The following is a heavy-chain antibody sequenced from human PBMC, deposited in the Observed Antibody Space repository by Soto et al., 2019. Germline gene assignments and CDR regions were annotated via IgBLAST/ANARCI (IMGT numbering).Heavy chain of an antibody. Sequence: QPGGSPRLSCAASGFSFSISPMHWVRQAPGKGPEWVALISYDGTNKFYADSVKGRFTISRDNSKSTLYLQVDSLRPEDAAVYYCARDPKTSGGQHWAFNYFDSWGQGTLVTVSS. V-gene: IGHV3-30-3*01. J-gene: IGHJ4*02. CDR3: ARDPKTSGGQHWAFNYFDS. D-gene: IGHD7-27*01. CDR2: ISYDGTNK. CDR1: GFSFSISP.